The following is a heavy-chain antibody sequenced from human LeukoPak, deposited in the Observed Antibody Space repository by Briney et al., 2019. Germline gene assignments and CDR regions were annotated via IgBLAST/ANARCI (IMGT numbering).Heavy chain of an antibody. Sequence: GESLKISCKGSGYSFTSYWIGWVRQMPGKGLEWMGIIYPGDSDTRYSPSFQGQVTISADKSISTAYLQWSSLKASDTAMYYCARLGALGIAVAGTPGGNDYWGQGTLVTVSS. J-gene: IGHJ4*02. V-gene: IGHV5-51*01. CDR1: GYSFTSYW. CDR3: ARLGALGIAVAGTPGGNDY. CDR2: IYPGDSDT. D-gene: IGHD6-19*01.